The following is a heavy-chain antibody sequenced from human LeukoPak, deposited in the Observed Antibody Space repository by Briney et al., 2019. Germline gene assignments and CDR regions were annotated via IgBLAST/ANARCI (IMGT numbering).Heavy chain of an antibody. CDR1: GYTFTSYY. CDR3: ARDSVAAPLNWFDP. Sequence: GASVKVSCKASGYTFTSYYMHWVRQAPGQGLEWMGIINPSGGSTSYAQKFQGRVTITADESTSTAYMELSSLRSEDTAVYYCARDSVAAPLNWFDPWGQGTLVTVSS. V-gene: IGHV1-46*01. D-gene: IGHD6-6*01. CDR2: INPSGGST. J-gene: IGHJ5*02.